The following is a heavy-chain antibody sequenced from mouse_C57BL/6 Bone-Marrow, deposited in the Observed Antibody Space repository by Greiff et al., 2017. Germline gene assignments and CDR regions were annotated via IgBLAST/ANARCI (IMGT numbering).Heavy chain of an antibody. D-gene: IGHD1-1*01. J-gene: IGHJ1*03. Sequence: QVQLQQPGAELVRPGTSVKLSCKASGYTFTSYWMHWVKQRPGQGLEWIGVIDPSDSYTNYNQKFKGKATLTVDTSSSTAYMQLSSLTSEDSAVYYCARGPYYYGSSYWYFDVWGTGTTVTVSS. CDR3: ARGPYYYGSSYWYFDV. CDR1: GYTFTSYW. CDR2: IDPSDSYT. V-gene: IGHV1-59*01.